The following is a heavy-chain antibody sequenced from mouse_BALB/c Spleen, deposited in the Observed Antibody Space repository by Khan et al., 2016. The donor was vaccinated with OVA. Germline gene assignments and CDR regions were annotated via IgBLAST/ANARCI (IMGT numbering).Heavy chain of an antibody. V-gene: IGHV1-80*01. CDR1: GYAFSSYW. Sequence: QVQLKESGAELERPGSSVKISCKASGYAFSSYWMNWVKQRPGQGLEWIGQIYPGDGETKYNGKFKGKVTLTADKSSSTAYMQLSSLTSEDSAVAFCARSGYGYFDYWGQGTLVTVSA. D-gene: IGHD1-2*01. CDR3: ARSGYGYFDY. CDR2: IYPGDGET. J-gene: IGHJ3*01.